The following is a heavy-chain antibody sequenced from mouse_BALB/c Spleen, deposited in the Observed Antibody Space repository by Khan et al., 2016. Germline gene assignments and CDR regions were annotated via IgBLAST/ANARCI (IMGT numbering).Heavy chain of an antibody. CDR2: INPDSSTI. J-gene: IGHJ3*01. V-gene: IGHV4-1*02. CDR1: GFDFSRYW. Sequence: EVQLLESGGGLVQPGGSLKLSCAAPGFDFSRYWMSWVRQAPGKGLEWIGEINPDSSTINYTPSLKDKFIISRDNATNTLYLQMSKVRSEDTALYYCRRGNYYDYNGFAYWGQGTLVTVSA. CDR3: RRGNYYDYNGFAY. D-gene: IGHD2-4*01.